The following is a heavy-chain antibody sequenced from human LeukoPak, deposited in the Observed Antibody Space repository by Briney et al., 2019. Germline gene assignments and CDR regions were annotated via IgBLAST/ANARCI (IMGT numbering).Heavy chain of an antibody. Sequence: SETLSLTCTVSGGSISSSSYYWGWIRQPPGKGLEWIGSIYYSGSTYYNPSLRSRVTISVDTSKNQFSLKLSSVTAADTAVYYCARLTIVVAGFDPWGQGTLVTVSS. CDR1: GGSISSSSYY. D-gene: IGHD2-2*01. CDR3: ARLTIVVAGFDP. V-gene: IGHV4-39*01. J-gene: IGHJ5*02. CDR2: IYYSGST.